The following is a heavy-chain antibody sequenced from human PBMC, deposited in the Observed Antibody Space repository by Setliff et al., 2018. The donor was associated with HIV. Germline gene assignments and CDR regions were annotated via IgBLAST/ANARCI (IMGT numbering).Heavy chain of an antibody. CDR1: GDYISSDDYY. CDR2: IHDNGKA. CDR3: VRYRSKIDWFDP. D-gene: IGHD1-26*01. Sequence: SETLSLTCTVSGDYISSDDYYWGWIRQAPGKGLEWMGFIHDNGKAFYDTALKSRLTMYADTSRTQFYLNLRSVAASDTAVYYCVRYRSKIDWFDPWGQGTLVTVSS. V-gene: IGHV4-39*01. J-gene: IGHJ5*02.